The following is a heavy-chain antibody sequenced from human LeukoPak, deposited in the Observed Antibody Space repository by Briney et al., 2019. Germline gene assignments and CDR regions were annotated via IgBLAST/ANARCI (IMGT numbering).Heavy chain of an antibody. CDR2: IYYSGST. V-gene: IGHV4-59*01. CDR1: GGSISSYY. D-gene: IGHD3-10*01. Sequence: SSETLSLTCTVSGGSISSYYWSWIRQPPGKGLEWIGYIYYSGSTNYNPSLKSRVTISVDTSKNQFSLKLSSVTAADTAVYYCARDLGVSRFNYGSGYWYFDLWGRGTLVTVSS. CDR3: ARDLGVSRFNYGSGYWYFDL. J-gene: IGHJ2*01.